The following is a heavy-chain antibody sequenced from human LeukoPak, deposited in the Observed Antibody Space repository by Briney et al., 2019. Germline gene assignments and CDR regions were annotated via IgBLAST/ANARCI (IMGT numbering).Heavy chain of an antibody. D-gene: IGHD6-6*01. CDR3: ARVASSYYMDV. CDR2: IYYSGST. V-gene: IGHV4-59*01. Sequence: SETLSLTCTASGGSISSYYWSWIRQPPGKGLEWIGYIYYSGSTNYNPSLKSRVTISVDTSKNQFSLKLSSVTAADTAVYYCARVASSYYMDVWGKGTTVTVSS. J-gene: IGHJ6*03. CDR1: GGSISSYY.